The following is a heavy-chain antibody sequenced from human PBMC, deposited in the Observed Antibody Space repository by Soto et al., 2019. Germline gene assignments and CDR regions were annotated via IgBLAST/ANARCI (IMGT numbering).Heavy chain of an antibody. CDR1: GGSISSYY. CDR3: ARVPDY. V-gene: IGHV4-59*12. CDR2: IYHIFST. Sequence: PSETLSLTCTVSGGSISSYYWIWIRQPPVNGLEFIGYIYHIFSTYYNPSLKSRFTISLYMSKNQFSLKLSSVTAADTAVYYCARVPDYWGQGTLVTVSS. J-gene: IGHJ4*02.